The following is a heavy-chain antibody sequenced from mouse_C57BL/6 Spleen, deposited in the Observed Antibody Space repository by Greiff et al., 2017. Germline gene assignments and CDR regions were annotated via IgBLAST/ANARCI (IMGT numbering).Heavy chain of an antibody. J-gene: IGHJ4*01. CDR3: AISGTHYYRGSYAMDY. CDR1: GYTFTSYW. V-gene: IGHV1-50*01. CDR2: IDPSDSYT. D-gene: IGHD2-12*01. Sequence: QVQLQQPGAELVKPGASVKLSCKASGYTFTSYWMQWVKQRPGQGLEWIGEIDPSDSYTNYNQKFKGKATLTVDTSASTAYMQLSSLTSEDSAVYYCAISGTHYYRGSYAMDYWGQGTSVTVSS.